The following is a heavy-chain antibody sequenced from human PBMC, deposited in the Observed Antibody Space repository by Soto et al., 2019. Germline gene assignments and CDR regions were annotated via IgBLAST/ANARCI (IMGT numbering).Heavy chain of an antibody. D-gene: IGHD1-26*01. Sequence: QVQLVESGGGVVQPGMSLRLSCAASGFTFSSYAMHWVRQAPGKGLEWVAVISYDGSNKYYADSVKGRFTIARDNSKNTLYLQMNGLRAGDTAVYYCARVLYSGSLAGPFDYWRQGTLVTVSS. J-gene: IGHJ4*02. CDR1: GFTFSSYA. CDR3: ARVLYSGSLAGPFDY. V-gene: IGHV3-30-3*01. CDR2: ISYDGSNK.